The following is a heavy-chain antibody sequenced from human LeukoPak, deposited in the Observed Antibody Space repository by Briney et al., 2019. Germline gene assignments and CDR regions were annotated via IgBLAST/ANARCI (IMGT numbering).Heavy chain of an antibody. J-gene: IGHJ3*02. Sequence: GGSLRLSCAASGFTFSSYGMHWVRQAPGKGLEWVAVISYDGSNKYYADSVKGRFTISRDNSKNTLYLQMNSLRAEDTAVYYCAKDLGYCSGGSCYRPGAFDIWGQGTMVTVSS. V-gene: IGHV3-30*18. D-gene: IGHD2-15*01. CDR3: AKDLGYCSGGSCYRPGAFDI. CDR2: ISYDGSNK. CDR1: GFTFSSYG.